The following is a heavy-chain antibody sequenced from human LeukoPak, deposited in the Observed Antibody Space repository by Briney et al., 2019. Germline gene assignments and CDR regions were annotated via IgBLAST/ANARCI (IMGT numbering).Heavy chain of an antibody. CDR3: ARGLVVVAATAYYFDY. J-gene: IGHJ4*02. CDR1: GYTFTSYY. V-gene: IGHV1-46*01. Sequence: ASVKVSCKASGYTFTSYYMHWVRQAPGQGLEWMGIINPSGGSTSYAQKFQGRVTMTTDTSTSTAYMELRSLRSDDTAVYYCARGLVVVAATAYYFDYWGQGTLVTVSS. CDR2: INPSGGST. D-gene: IGHD2-15*01.